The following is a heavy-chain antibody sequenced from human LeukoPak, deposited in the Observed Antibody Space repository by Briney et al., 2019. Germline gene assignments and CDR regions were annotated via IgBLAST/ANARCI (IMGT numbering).Heavy chain of an antibody. CDR3: AKEGDYYGSGSYRDGFDI. CDR1: GFTFSSYG. CDR2: IRYDGSNK. Sequence: GGSLRLSCAASGFTFSSYGMHWVRQAPGKGLEWVAFIRYDGSNKYYADSVKGRFTISRDSFKNTLYLQMNSLRPEDTAVYYCAKEGDYYGSGSYRDGFDIWGQGTRATVSS. V-gene: IGHV3-30*02. J-gene: IGHJ3*02. D-gene: IGHD3-10*01.